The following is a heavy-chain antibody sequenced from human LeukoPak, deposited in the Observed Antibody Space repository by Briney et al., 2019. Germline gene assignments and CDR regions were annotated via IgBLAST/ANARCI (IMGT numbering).Heavy chain of an antibody. Sequence: SETLSLTCAVYGGSFSGYYWSWIRQPPGKGLEWIGEINHSGSTNYNPSLKSRVTISVDTSKNQFSLKLSSVTAADTAVYYCARGPGWIQLWLRGFDYWGQGTLVTVSS. CDR1: GGSFSGYY. CDR2: INHSGST. D-gene: IGHD5-18*01. CDR3: ARGPGWIQLWLRGFDY. J-gene: IGHJ4*02. V-gene: IGHV4-34*01.